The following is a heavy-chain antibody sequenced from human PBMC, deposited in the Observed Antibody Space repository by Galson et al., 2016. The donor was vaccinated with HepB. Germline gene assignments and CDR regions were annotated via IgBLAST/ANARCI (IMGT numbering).Heavy chain of an antibody. Sequence: SLRLSCAASGFTFTTYAMHWVRQAPGKGLEWVAVISYHGRHKSYADSVKGRFTVSRDNSKNTLYLEMNSLRAEDTAVYYCARDEAASGKGPENYYYFGMDVWGQGTTVTVSS. CDR1: GFTFTTYA. J-gene: IGHJ6*02. V-gene: IGHV3-30*04. CDR3: ARDEAASGKGPENYYYFGMDV. CDR2: ISYHGRHK. D-gene: IGHD6-13*01.